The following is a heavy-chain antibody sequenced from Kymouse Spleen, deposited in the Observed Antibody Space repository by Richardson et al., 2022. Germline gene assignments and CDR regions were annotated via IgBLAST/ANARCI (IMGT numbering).Heavy chain of an antibody. D-gene: IGHD1-26*01. CDR2: ISWDGGST. Sequence: EVQLVESGGVVVQPGGSLRLSCAASGFTFDDYTMHWVRQAPGKGLEWVSLISWDGGSTYYADSVKGRFTISRDNSKNSLYLQMNSLRTEDTALYYCAKDSNSGSYWGYYYYGMDVWGQGTTVTVSS. V-gene: IGHV3-43*01. J-gene: IGHJ6*02. CDR1: GFTFDDYT. CDR3: AKDSNSGSYWGYYYYGMDV.